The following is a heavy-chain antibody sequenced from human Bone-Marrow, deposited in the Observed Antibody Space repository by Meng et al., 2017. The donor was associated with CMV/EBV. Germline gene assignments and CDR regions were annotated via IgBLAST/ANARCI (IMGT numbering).Heavy chain of an antibody. CDR2: IRYDGSDK. D-gene: IGHD3-10*01. CDR3: AKDNADNTIRWGY. J-gene: IGHJ4*02. V-gene: IGHV3-30*02. CDR1: GFAFSTYG. Sequence: GGSLRLSCAASGFAFSTYGMHWVRQAPGKGLEWVAYIRYDGSDKYYADSVKGRFTISRDNSKNTLYLQMNSLRAEDTAVYYCAKDNADNTIRWGYWGQGTLVTVSS.